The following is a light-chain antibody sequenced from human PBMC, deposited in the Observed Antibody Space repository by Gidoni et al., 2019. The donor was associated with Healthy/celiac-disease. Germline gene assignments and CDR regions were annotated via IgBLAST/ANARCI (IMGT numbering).Light chain of an antibody. V-gene: IGLV2-14*03. CDR3: SSYTSSSTRV. Sequence: QSALPQPAPVPGSPGQSIPIPCTGTSSDVGGYNYVSWYQQHPGKAPKLMIYDVSTRPSGVANRFSGAKSGNTAALTISGLQAEDEADYYCSSYTSSSTRVFGGGTKLTVL. J-gene: IGLJ2*01. CDR1: SSDVGGYNY. CDR2: DVS.